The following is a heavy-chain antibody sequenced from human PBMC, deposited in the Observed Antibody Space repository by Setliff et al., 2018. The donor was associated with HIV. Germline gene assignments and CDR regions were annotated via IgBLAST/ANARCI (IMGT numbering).Heavy chain of an antibody. D-gene: IGHD1-26*01. J-gene: IGHJ3*02. CDR2: MHHSGST. Sequence: PSETLSLTCTVSGDSITSNSYYWGWIRQSPGKGLEWIGTMHHSGSTYYNPSLKSRVAIFIDTSKNQFSLRLSSVTAADTAVYYCARDLKRELVQGGDAFDIWGQGTMVTVTS. CDR3: ARDLKRELVQGGDAFDI. CDR1: GDSITSNSYY. V-gene: IGHV4-39*07.